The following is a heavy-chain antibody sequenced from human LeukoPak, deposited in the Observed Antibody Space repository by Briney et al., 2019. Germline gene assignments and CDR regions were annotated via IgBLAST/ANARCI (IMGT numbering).Heavy chain of an antibody. J-gene: IGHJ5*02. CDR1: GFTFDDYA. V-gene: IGHV3-9*01. CDR2: ISWNSGSI. Sequence: GRSLRLSCAASGFTFDDYAMHWVRQAPGKGLEWVSGISWNSGSIGYADSVKGRFTISRDNAKNSLYLQMNSLRAEDTALYYCAKAGIAVAGPRGWFDPWGQGTLVTVSS. D-gene: IGHD6-19*01. CDR3: AKAGIAVAGPRGWFDP.